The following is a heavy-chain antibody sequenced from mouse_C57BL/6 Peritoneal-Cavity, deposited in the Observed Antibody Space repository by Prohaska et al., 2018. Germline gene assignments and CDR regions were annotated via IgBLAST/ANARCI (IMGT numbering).Heavy chain of an antibody. CDR3: ARIRYDYDVAMDY. CDR2: IWWDDDK. J-gene: IGHJ4*01. CDR1: GFSLSTFGMG. Sequence: SFSGFSLSTFGMGVGWIRQPSGKGLEWLAHIWWDDDKYYNPALKSRLTISKDTSKNQVFLKIANVDTADTATYYCARIRYDYDVAMDYWGQGTSVTVSS. D-gene: IGHD2-4*01. V-gene: IGHV8-8*01.